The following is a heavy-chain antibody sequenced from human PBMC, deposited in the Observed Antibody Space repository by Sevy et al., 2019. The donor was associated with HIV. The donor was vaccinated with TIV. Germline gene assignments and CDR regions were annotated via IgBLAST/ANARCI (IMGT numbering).Heavy chain of an antibody. V-gene: IGHV1-2*06. CDR3: ARSPLEIRGKLDY. D-gene: IGHD1-1*01. CDR2: INPNSGGT. CDR1: GYTFTGYY. J-gene: IGHJ4*02. Sequence: ASMKVSCKASGYTFTGYYMHWVRQAPGQGLEWMGRINPNSGGTNYAQKFQGRVTMTRDTSISTAYMELSRLRSDDTAVYYCARSPLEIRGKLDYWGQGTLVTVSS.